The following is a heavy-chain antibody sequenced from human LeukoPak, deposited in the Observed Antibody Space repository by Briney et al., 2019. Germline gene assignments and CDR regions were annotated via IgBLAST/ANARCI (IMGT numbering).Heavy chain of an antibody. CDR2: ISSTSTYI. V-gene: IGHV3-21*06. J-gene: IGHJ3*01. CDR3: ARGMRQIDDAFDL. D-gene: IGHD6-25*01. Sequence: PGGSLRLSCAASGFTFSSYAMSWVRQAPGKGLEWISSISSTSTYIHDADSVKGRFTIYRDNAKNSLYLQMNSLRAEDTAMYYCARGMRQIDDAFDLWGQGTVVTVSS. CDR1: GFTFSSYA.